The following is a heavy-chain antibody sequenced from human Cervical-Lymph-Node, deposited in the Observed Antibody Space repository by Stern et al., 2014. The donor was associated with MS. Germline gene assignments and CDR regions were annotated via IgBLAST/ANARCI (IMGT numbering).Heavy chain of an antibody. CDR1: GFTSSDHY. J-gene: IGHJ6*02. Sequence: QLVQSGGGLVQPGGSLRLSCAASGFTSSDHYMDWVRQAPGKGLEWVRRTRNKANSYTTVYAASVTGRFAISRDDSENSVYLQMNSLKIEDTAVYYCARGYHSFDVWGQGTTVTVSS. V-gene: IGHV3-72*01. D-gene: IGHD1-26*01. CDR3: ARGYHSFDV. CDR2: TRNKANSYTT.